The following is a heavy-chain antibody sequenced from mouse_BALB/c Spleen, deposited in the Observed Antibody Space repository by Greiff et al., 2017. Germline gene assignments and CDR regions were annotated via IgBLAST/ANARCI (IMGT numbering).Heavy chain of an antibody. V-gene: IGHV3-2*02. CDR1: GYSITSDYA. D-gene: IGHD1-1*01. J-gene: IGHJ4*01. Sequence: EVQLVESGPGLVKPSQSLSLTCTVTGYSITSDYAWNWIRQFPGNQLEWMGYISYSGSTSYNPSLKSRISITRDTSKNQFFLQLNSVTTEDTATYYCARRNYYGSRYYAMDYWGQGTSVTVSS. CDR3: ARRNYYGSRYYAMDY. CDR2: ISYSGST.